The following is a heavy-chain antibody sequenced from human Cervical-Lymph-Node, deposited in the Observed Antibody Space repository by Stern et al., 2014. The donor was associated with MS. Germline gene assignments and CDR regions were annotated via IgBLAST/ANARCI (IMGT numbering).Heavy chain of an antibody. CDR3: ANGGTTWN. J-gene: IGHJ4*02. CDR1: DLAFSTYW. CDR2: TNQAGSEK. V-gene: IGHV3-7*03. D-gene: IGHD1-1*01. Sequence: EVQLVESGGGEVQSGGSLRLSCVASDLAFSTYWMNWVRQDPGKGLQWVANTNQAGSEKYYVDSVKGRFTISRDNAKKSLYLQMNNLRSEDTAVYYCANGGTTWNWGQGTLVTVSS.